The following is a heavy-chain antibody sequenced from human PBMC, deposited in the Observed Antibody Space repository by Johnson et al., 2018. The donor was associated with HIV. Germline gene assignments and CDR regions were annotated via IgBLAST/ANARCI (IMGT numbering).Heavy chain of an antibody. CDR2: INWNGDST. V-gene: IGHV3-20*04. Sequence: VQLVESGGGVVRPGGSLRLSCAASGFTFDDYGMHWVRQAPGKGLEWVSGINWNGDSTGYADSVKGRFTISRDNAKNSLYLQMHSLRAEDTAVYYCARDGGYSYGDAFDIWGQGTMVTVSS. J-gene: IGHJ3*02. D-gene: IGHD5-18*01. CDR1: GFTFDDYG. CDR3: ARDGGYSYGDAFDI.